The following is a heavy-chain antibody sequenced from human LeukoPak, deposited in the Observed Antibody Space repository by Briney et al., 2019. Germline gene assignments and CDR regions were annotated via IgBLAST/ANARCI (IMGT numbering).Heavy chain of an antibody. V-gene: IGHV3-53*01. Sequence: GGSLRLSCSASGLIVSSNYMTWVRQAPGKGLEWVSVIYSGGSIYYADSVKGRFTISRDNAKNSLYLQMTSLRAEDTGVYYCARDPLGGYYFDYWGRGTLVTVSS. CDR2: IYSGGSI. CDR3: ARDPLGGYYFDY. CDR1: GLIVSSNY. J-gene: IGHJ4*02. D-gene: IGHD3-10*01.